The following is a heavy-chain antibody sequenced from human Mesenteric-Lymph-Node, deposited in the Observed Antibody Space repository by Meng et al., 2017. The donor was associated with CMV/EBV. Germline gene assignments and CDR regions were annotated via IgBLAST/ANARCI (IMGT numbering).Heavy chain of an antibody. J-gene: IGHJ4*02. CDR1: WFSLRTSGGG. Sequence: SGPTLVNPTHTLTLTCTFSWFSLRTSGGGVGWIRQPTGKGLEWIGYIYSSGSTNYNPSLKSRVTISVDTSKNQFSLKRSSVTAADTAVYYCAGSSFGSSFLFDYWGQGTLVTVSS. V-gene: IGHV4-61*08. D-gene: IGHD6-6*01. CDR3: AGSSFGSSFLFDY. CDR2: IYSSGST.